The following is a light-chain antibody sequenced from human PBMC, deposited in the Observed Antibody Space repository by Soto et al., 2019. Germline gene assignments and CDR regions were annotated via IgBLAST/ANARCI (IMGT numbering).Light chain of an antibody. CDR3: QQYNNWPPVT. V-gene: IGKV3-15*01. CDR1: QSVSSN. Sequence: EIVMTQSPVTLSVSPGEGATLSCRASQSVSSNLAWYQQKPGQAPRLLIYGASNRATGIPARFSGSGSGTEFTLTISSLQSEDFADYYCQQYNNWPPVTFGQGTKLEIK. CDR2: GAS. J-gene: IGKJ2*01.